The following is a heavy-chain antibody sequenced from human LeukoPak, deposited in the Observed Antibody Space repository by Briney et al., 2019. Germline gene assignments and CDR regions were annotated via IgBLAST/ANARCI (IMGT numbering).Heavy chain of an antibody. CDR3: ARGREYYGSGRFYYYGMDV. D-gene: IGHD3-10*01. CDR1: GGSFSGYY. CDR2: INHSGST. Sequence: SETLSLTCAVYGGSFSGYYWSWIRQPPGKGLEWIGEINHSGSTNYNSSLKSRVTISVDTSKNQFSLKLSSVTAADTAVYYCARGREYYGSGRFYYYGMDVWGQGTTVTVSS. V-gene: IGHV4-34*01. J-gene: IGHJ6*02.